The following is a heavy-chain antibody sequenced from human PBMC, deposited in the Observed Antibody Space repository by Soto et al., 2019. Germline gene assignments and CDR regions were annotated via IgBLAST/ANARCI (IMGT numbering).Heavy chain of an antibody. CDR1: GYTFTSYG. CDR2: ISAYNGNT. Sequence: ASVKVSCKASGYTFTSYGISWVRQAPGQGLEWMGWISAYNGNTNYAQKLQGRVTMTTDTSASTAYMELRSLRSDDTAVYYCAKDRRHLVRGVFDPWGQGTLVTVSS. CDR3: AKDRRHLVRGVFDP. D-gene: IGHD3-10*01. J-gene: IGHJ5*02. V-gene: IGHV1-18*01.